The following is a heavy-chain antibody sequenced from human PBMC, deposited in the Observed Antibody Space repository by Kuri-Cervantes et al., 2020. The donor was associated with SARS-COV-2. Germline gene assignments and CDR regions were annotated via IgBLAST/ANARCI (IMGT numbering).Heavy chain of an antibody. CDR3: VRAYSTGWLVGSYYFDS. Sequence: SQTLSLTCAISGDSVSSNSAAWNWIRQSPSRGLEWLGRTFYRSKWYNDYAVSVKSRITINPDTSKNQFSLQLNSVTPEDTAVYYCVRAYSTGWLVGSYYFDSWGQGTLVTVSS. J-gene: IGHJ4*02. D-gene: IGHD6-19*01. CDR2: TFYRSKWYN. CDR1: GDSVSSNSAA. V-gene: IGHV6-1*01.